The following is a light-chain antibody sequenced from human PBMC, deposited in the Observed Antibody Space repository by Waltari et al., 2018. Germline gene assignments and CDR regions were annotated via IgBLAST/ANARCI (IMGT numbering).Light chain of an antibody. V-gene: IGKV3-15*01. CDR3: QQYSNWPPYS. Sequence: DTVMTQSPATLSVSPGERVALSCRASQSVGSKLAWHQQKPGQAPRLLIYGASTRATGIPGRFSGSGSGTEFTLTISSLQSEDFAIYYCQQYSNWPPYSFGQGTKVEIK. CDR1: QSVGSK. J-gene: IGKJ2*03. CDR2: GAS.